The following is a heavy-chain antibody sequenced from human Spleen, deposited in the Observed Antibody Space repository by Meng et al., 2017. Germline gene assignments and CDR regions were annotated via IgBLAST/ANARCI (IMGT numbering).Heavy chain of an antibody. CDR3: ARGGWLFRSWFDP. CDR1: GFTFSSYS. J-gene: IGHJ5*02. D-gene: IGHD6-19*01. Sequence: GESLKISCAASGFTFSSYSMNWVRQAPGKGLEWVSSISSSSSYIYYADSVKGRFTISRDNSKNSISLQMNSLRVEDTAFYFCARGGWLFRSWFDPWGQGALVTVSS. V-gene: IGHV3-21*01. CDR2: ISSSSSYI.